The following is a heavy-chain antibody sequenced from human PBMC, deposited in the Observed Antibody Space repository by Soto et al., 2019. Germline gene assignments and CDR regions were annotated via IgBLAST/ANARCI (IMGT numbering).Heavy chain of an antibody. V-gene: IGHV3-23*01. CDR1: GFTFNTYG. D-gene: IGHD2-15*01. J-gene: IGHJ6*04. CDR2: ISGSGGIT. Sequence: EMQLLESGGGLAQPGGSLRLSCAASGFTFNTYGMSWVRQAPGEGLEWVSLISGSGGITYYGDSVKGRCTISRDNSQNTPYLQMNCLRAEDTAVYYCVKVARDIVLASPYRGMAVWGKGTTVIVSS. CDR3: VKVARDIVLASPYRGMAV.